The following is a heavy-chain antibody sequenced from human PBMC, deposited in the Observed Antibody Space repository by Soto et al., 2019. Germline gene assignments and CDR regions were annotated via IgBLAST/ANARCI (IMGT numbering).Heavy chain of an antibody. CDR3: AKVKGIAAAGKYYYYYGMDV. J-gene: IGHJ6*02. Sequence: EVQLLESGGGLVQPGGSLRLSCAASGFTFSSYAMSWVRQAPGKGLEWVSAISGSGGSTYYADSVKGRFTISRDNSKNTLYLQMNSLRAEDTAVYYCAKVKGIAAAGKYYYYYGMDVWGQGTTVTVSS. CDR2: ISGSGGST. V-gene: IGHV3-23*01. D-gene: IGHD6-13*01. CDR1: GFTFSSYA.